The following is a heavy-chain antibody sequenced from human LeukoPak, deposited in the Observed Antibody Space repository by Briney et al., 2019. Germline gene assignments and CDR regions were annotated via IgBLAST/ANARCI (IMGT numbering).Heavy chain of an antibody. CDR2: ISYDGSNK. V-gene: IGHV3-30*18. Sequence: GGSLRLSCAASGFTFSSYGMHWVRQAPGKGLEWVAVISYDGSNKYYADSVKGRFTISRDNSKNTLYLQMNSLRAEDTAVYYCAKDQWGYSFYSSDYWGQGTLVTVSS. CDR1: GFTFSSYG. D-gene: IGHD1-26*01. CDR3: AKDQWGYSFYSSDY. J-gene: IGHJ4*02.